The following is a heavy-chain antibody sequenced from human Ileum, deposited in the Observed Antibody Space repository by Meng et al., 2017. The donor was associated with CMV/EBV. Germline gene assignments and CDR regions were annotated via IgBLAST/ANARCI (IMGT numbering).Heavy chain of an antibody. CDR1: GLRFRTYS. J-gene: IGHJ5*02. V-gene: IGHV3-23*01. D-gene: IGHD1-26*01. CDR2: ISGSSANT. Sequence: CGDFGLRFRTYSMSWGRQAPGKGVEGVSAISGSSANTYYAECVRGRFSSSRDNSRNTLFLQMNSRRSEDEAIYYCAKCEKTGRYAFDPWGHGTLVTVSS. CDR3: AKCEKTGRYAFDP.